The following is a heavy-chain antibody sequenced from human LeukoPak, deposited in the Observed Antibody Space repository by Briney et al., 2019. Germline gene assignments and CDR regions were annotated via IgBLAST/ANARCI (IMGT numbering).Heavy chain of an antibody. J-gene: IGHJ4*02. V-gene: IGHV3-53*01. D-gene: IGHD1-26*01. CDR2: VYSGGST. CDR1: GFTFSSYA. Sequence: GGSLRLSCVASGFTFSSYAMAWVRQAPGKGLEWVSVVYSGGSTYYADSVKGRFTISRDNSKNTLYLQMNSLRAEDTAVYYCARGGGSYGNYFDYWGQGTLVTVSS. CDR3: ARGGGSYGNYFDY.